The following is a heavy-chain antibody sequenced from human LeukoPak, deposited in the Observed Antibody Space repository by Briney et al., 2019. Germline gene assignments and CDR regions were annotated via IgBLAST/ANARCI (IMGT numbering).Heavy chain of an antibody. J-gene: IGHJ4*02. CDR1: GGSISSGGYY. CDR2: IYYSGST. CDR3: ARGRPYSGGYHLDY. Sequence: SETLSLTCTVSGGSISSGGYYWSWIRQHPGKGLEWIGYIYYSGSTYYNPSLKSRVTISVDTSKNQFFLKLNSVTAADTAVYYCARGRPYSGGYHLDYWGQGTLVTVSA. V-gene: IGHV4-31*03. D-gene: IGHD1-26*01.